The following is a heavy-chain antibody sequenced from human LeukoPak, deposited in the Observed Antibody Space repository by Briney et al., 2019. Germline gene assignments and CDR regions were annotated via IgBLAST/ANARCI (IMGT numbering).Heavy chain of an antibody. Sequence: GGSLRLSCAASGFTFSSYAMNWVRQAPGKGLEWVANIKQDGSDKYVDSVKGRFTISRDNAKNSLFLQMNSLRAEDTALYYCARDSGSYYGGIDYWGQGTLVTVSS. V-gene: IGHV3-7*05. D-gene: IGHD1-26*01. CDR3: ARDSGSYYGGIDY. J-gene: IGHJ4*02. CDR1: GFTFSSYA. CDR2: IKQDGSDK.